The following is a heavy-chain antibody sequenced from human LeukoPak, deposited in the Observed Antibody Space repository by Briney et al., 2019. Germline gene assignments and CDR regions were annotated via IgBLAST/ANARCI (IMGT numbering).Heavy chain of an antibody. CDR1: GFTFSSYA. D-gene: IGHD3-22*01. V-gene: IGHV3-23*01. J-gene: IGHJ3*02. CDR3: AKVGRSMIVVVDAFDI. Sequence: QPGGSLRLSCAASGFTFSSYAMSWVRQAPGKGLEWVSAISGSGGSTYYADSVKGRFTISRDNSKNTLYLQMNSLRAEDTAVYYCAKVGRSMIVVVDAFDIWGRGTMVTVSS. CDR2: ISGSGGST.